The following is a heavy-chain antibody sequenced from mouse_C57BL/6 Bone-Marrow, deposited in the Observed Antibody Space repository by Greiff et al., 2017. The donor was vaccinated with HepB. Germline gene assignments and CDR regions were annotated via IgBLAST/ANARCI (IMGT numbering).Heavy chain of an antibody. J-gene: IGHJ1*03. CDR1: GYTFTSYG. CDR3: ARRTIVTTHWYFDV. V-gene: IGHV1-81*01. D-gene: IGHD2-5*01. Sequence: VKLVESGAELARPGASVKLSCKASGYTFTSYGISWVKQRTGQGLEWIGEIYPRSGNTYYNEKFKGKATLTADKSSSTAYMELRSLTSEDSAVYFCARRTIVTTHWYFDVWGTGTTVTVSS. CDR2: IYPRSGNT.